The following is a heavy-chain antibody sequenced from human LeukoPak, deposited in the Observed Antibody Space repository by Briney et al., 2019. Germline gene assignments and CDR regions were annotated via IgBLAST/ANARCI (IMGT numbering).Heavy chain of an antibody. V-gene: IGHV1-18*01. Sequence: GASVKVSCKASGYTFTSYGISWVRQAPGQGLEWMGWISAYNGNTNYAQKLQGRVTMTTDTSTSTAYMELRSLRSDDTAVYYCARVFLLAEAGIRYFDWLLGDDAFDIWGQGTMVTVSS. CDR3: ARVFLLAEAGIRYFDWLLGDDAFDI. D-gene: IGHD3-9*01. CDR2: ISAYNGNT. CDR1: GYTFTSYG. J-gene: IGHJ3*02.